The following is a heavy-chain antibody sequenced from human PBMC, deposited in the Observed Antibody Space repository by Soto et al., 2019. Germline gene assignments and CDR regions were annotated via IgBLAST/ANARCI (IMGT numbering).Heavy chain of an antibody. J-gene: IGHJ5*01. V-gene: IGHV4-31*03. CDR3: ERHAGGYCSGGSCKYIWFES. D-gene: IGHD2-15*01. CDR2: IYYSGST. CDR1: GGSISSGGYY. Sequence: SETLSLTCTVSGGSISSGGYYWSWIRQHPGKGLEWIGYIYYSGSTYYNPSLKSRVTISVDTSKNQFSLKLSSVTAADTAVYYCERHAGGYCSGGSCKYIWFESWGQGALVTVS.